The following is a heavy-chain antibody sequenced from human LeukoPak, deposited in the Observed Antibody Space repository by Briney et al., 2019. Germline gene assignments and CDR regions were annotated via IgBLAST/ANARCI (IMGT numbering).Heavy chain of an antibody. D-gene: IGHD3-22*01. Sequence: ASVKVSCKATSRISWVRQAPGQGLEWMGWIGTYGGDTYYAQKFQGRITVTTDTSTSTVHMELRNLRSDDTAVYYCARDLWNFYDDSGYSRDFDSWGQGTLVTVSS. J-gene: IGHJ5*01. V-gene: IGHV1-18*01. CDR3: ARDLWNFYDDSGYSRDFDS. CDR2: IGTYGGDT. CDR1: TSR.